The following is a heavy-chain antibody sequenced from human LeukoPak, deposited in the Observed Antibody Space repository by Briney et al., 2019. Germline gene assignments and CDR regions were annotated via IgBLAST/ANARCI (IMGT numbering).Heavy chain of an antibody. Sequence: EASVTVSCKASGGTFSSYAISWVRQAPGQGLEWMGGIIPIFGTANYAQKFQGRVTITADESTSTAYMELSSLRSEDTAVYYCATGYSSGADYWGQGTLVTVSS. CDR2: IIPIFGTA. CDR3: ATGYSSGADY. V-gene: IGHV1-69*13. CDR1: GGTFSSYA. D-gene: IGHD6-25*01. J-gene: IGHJ4*02.